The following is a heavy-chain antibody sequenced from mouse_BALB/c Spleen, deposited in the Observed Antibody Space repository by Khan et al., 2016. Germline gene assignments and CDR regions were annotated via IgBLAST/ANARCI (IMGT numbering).Heavy chain of an antibody. V-gene: IGHV5-17*02. CDR2: ISSGGSVI. J-gene: IGHJ2*01. CDR1: GFTFSSFG. CDR3: GRWDY. Sequence: EVELVESGGGLVQPGGSRKLSCAASGFTFSSFGMHWVRQAPEKGLEWVAFISSGGSVIYYADTVKGRFTISRANPKNTMLLQMTSLRSEDTAMYYCGRWDYWGQGTTLTVSS.